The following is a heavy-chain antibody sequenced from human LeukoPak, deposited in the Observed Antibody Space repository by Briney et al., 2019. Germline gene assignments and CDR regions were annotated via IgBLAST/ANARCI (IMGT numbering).Heavy chain of an antibody. V-gene: IGHV1-24*01. Sequence: AAVKVSCKVSGYTLTELSTHWVRQAPGKGLEWMGSFDPEDGETISAQKFQGRVTMTEDTSTDTAYMELSSLRSEDTAVYYCATVTHYYYGMDVWGQGTTVTVSS. CDR1: GYTLTELS. CDR3: ATVTHYYYGMDV. CDR2: FDPEDGET. J-gene: IGHJ6*02.